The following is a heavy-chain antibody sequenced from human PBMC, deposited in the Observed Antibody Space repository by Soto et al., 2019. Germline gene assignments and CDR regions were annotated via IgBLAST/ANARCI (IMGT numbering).Heavy chain of an antibody. CDR1: GFTFSSYA. CDR2: ISGSGGST. J-gene: IGHJ4*02. CDR3: AKDRGLGWLLPPY. D-gene: IGHD3-22*01. Sequence: SLRLSCTASGFTFSSYAMSWVRPAPGKGLEWVSAISGSGGSTYYADSVKGRFTISRDNSKNTLYLQMNSLRAEDTAVYYCAKDRGLGWLLPPYWGQGTLVTVSS. V-gene: IGHV3-23*01.